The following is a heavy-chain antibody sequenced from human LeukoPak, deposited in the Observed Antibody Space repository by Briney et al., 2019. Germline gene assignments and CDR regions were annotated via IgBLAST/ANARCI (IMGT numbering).Heavy chain of an antibody. V-gene: IGHV1-46*01. CDR3: ARDPSSGWGGGNLFDY. CDR1: GYTFTSYY. CDR2: INPSGGST. Sequence: ASVKVSCKASGYTFTSYYMHWVRQAPGQGLEWMGIINPSGGSTSYAQKFQGRVTMTRDTSTSKVYMELSSLRSEDTAVYYCARDPSSGWGGGNLFDYWGQGTLVTVSS. D-gene: IGHD6-19*01. J-gene: IGHJ4*02.